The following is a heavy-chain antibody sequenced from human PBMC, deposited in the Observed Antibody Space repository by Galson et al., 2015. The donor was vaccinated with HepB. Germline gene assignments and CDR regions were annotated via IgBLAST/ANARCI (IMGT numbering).Heavy chain of an antibody. D-gene: IGHD1-1*01. J-gene: IGHJ4*02. V-gene: IGHV3-30*18. Sequence: SLRLSCAASGFTFSSYGMHWVRQAPGKGLEWVAVISYDGSNKYYADSVKGRFTISRDNSKNTLYLQMNSLRVEDAALYHCAKDRVPDGRWNVDYWGQGTLVTVSS. CDR2: ISYDGSNK. CDR1: GFTFSSYG. CDR3: AKDRVPDGRWNVDY.